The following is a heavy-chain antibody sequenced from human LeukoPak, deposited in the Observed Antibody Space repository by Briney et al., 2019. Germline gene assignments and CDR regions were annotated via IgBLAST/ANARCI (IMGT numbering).Heavy chain of an antibody. J-gene: IGHJ4*02. V-gene: IGHV1-46*01. Sequence: EASVTVSFKASGYTFTSYYMHWVRQAPGQGLEWMGMINPSGGSTSYAQKFQGRVTMTRDTSTSTVYMELSSLRSEDTAVYYCARPIACLGYCSGGSLAYWGQGTLVTVSS. CDR1: GYTFTSYY. CDR2: INPSGGST. CDR3: ARPIACLGYCSGGSLAY. D-gene: IGHD2-15*01.